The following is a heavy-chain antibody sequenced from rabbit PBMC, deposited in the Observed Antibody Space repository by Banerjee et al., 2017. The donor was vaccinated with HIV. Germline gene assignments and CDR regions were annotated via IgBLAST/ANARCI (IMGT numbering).Heavy chain of an antibody. V-gene: IGHV1S43*01. D-gene: IGHD6-1*01. CDR3: ARENTDYYGYDGRLNL. Sequence: QEQLEESGGDLVKPEGSLTLTCTASGFSFSSSYWICWVRQAPGKGLEWIGCIYNRDGSTCYASWVNGRFTISRSTSLNTVDLQMTSLTAADTATYFCARENTDYYGYDGRLNLWGPGTLVTVS. CDR1: GFSFSSSYW. J-gene: IGHJ4*02. CDR2: IYNRDGST.